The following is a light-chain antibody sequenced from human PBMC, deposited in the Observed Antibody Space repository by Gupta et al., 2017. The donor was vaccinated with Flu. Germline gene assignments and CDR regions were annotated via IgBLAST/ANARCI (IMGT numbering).Light chain of an antibody. Sequence: EIVMTPSPSTLSVSPGERATLSCRASQSVSSNVAWYQQKPGQAPRLIIYGASTRATGIPDRFSGSGSGTEFTLTSSSRQYEDFAVYYWQQDNNSNSFGQGTRLEIK. CDR2: GAS. CDR1: QSVSSN. CDR3: QQDNNSNS. J-gene: IGKJ5*01. V-gene: IGKV3-15*01.